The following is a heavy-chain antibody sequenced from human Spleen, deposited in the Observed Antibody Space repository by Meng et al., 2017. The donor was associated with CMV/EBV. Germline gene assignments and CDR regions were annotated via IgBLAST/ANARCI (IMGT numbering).Heavy chain of an antibody. CDR1: GGTFSNYA. D-gene: IGHD1-7*01. CDR2: IIPIVGMA. Sequence: SVKVSCKASGGTFSNYAISWVRQAPGQGLEWMGGIIPIVGMADYAQKFQGRVTIIADKSTSTAYMELISLRSEDTAVYYCAREGITGTAESIWGQGTMVTVSS. V-gene: IGHV1-69*10. CDR3: AREGITGTAESI. J-gene: IGHJ3*02.